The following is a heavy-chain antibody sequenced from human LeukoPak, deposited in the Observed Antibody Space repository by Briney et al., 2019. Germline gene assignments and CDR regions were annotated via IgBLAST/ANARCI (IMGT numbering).Heavy chain of an antibody. D-gene: IGHD5-12*01. CDR2: IPFDASNN. CDR3: AKDKYSGYDYFDY. V-gene: IGHV3-30*18. CDR1: GFTFSSYG. Sequence: GGSLRLSCAASGFTFSSYGMHWVRQAPGKGLEWVAVIPFDASNNYYADSVKGRFTISRDNSKNTLYLQMNSLRAEDTAVYYCAKDKYSGYDYFDYWGQGTLVTVSS. J-gene: IGHJ4*02.